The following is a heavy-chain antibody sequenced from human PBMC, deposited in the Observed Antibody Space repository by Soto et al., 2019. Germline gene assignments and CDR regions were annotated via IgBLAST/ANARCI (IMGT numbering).Heavy chain of an antibody. Sequence: QVQLQESGPGLVEPSETLSLTCTVSRGSISRYYWSWIRQPPGKGLEWIGYIFYSGTTNYNPSLKRRVTLSVDTSKNQFSLTLGSVTAADTAVYYCARDQGRARSPHDAFDIWGQGTMVTVSS. J-gene: IGHJ3*02. CDR3: ARDQGRARSPHDAFDI. CDR1: RGSISRYY. CDR2: IFYSGTT. D-gene: IGHD1-26*01. V-gene: IGHV4-59*01.